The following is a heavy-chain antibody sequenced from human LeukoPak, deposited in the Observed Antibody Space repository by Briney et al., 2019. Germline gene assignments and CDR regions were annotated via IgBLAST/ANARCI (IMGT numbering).Heavy chain of an antibody. J-gene: IGHJ3*02. CDR1: GFFFNTYW. CDR2: INSDGSKT. V-gene: IGHV3-74*01. Sequence: GGSLRLSCAASGFFFNTYWMHWVRQAPGKGLVWVSRINSDGSKTSHADSVKGRFTISRDNAKNTLYLQMNSLRADDTAVYYCARGGYSHAFDIWGQGTTVTVSS. D-gene: IGHD2-21*01. CDR3: ARGGYSHAFDI.